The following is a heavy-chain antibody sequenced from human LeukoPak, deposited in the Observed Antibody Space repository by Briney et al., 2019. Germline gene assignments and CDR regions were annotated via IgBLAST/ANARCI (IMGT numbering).Heavy chain of an antibody. CDR1: GGSFSGYY. J-gene: IGHJ6*04. CDR2: INHSGST. V-gene: IGHV4-34*01. D-gene: IGHD2-15*01. Sequence: PSETLSLTCVVYGGSFSGYYWSWIRQPPGKGLEWIGEINHSGSTSYNPSLKSRVTISVDTSKNQFSLKLSSVTAADTAVYYCARAAYCSGGSCYYNYYGMDVWGKGTTVTVSS. CDR3: ARAAYCSGGSCYYNYYGMDV.